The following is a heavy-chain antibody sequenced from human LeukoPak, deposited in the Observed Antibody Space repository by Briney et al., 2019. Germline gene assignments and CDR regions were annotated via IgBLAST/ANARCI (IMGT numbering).Heavy chain of an antibody. CDR1: GFTFSSYA. CDR2: ISWNSGSI. J-gene: IGHJ1*01. D-gene: IGHD3-22*01. CDR3: AKGSLGDYYDSSGYYTYFQH. Sequence: GGSLRLSCAASGFTFSSYAMHWVRQAPGKGLEWVSGISWNSGSIGYADSVKGRFTISRGNAKNSLYLQMNSLRAEDTALYYCAKGSLGDYYDSSGYYTYFQHWGQGTLATVSS. V-gene: IGHV3-9*01.